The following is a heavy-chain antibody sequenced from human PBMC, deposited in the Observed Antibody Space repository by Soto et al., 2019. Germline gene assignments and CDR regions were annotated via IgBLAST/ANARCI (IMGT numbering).Heavy chain of an antibody. Sequence: SETLSLTCTVSGGSISSGDYYWSWVRQPPGKGLEWIGEIYHSGSTNYNPSLKSRVTISVDKSKNQFSLKLSSVTAADTAVYYCARGTYCSSTSCAKRWGQGTLVT. CDR3: ARGTYCSSTSCAKR. CDR2: IYHSGST. CDR1: GGSISSGDYY. V-gene: IGHV4-4*02. J-gene: IGHJ4*02. D-gene: IGHD2-2*01.